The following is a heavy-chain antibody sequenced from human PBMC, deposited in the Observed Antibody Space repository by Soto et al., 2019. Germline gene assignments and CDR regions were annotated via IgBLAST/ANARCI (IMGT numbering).Heavy chain of an antibody. V-gene: IGHV3-11*06. CDR1: GFTFSDHY. CDR3: SRGGGGGLFDL. CDR2: ISPRTTYK. Sequence: QVQLVESGGGLVKPGGSLRLSCESSGFTFSDHYMSWIRRSPGKGLEFLSYISPRTTYKNYADSVKGRFTISRDNTKNSLYLQLHSLRDEDTAIYYCSRGGGGGLFDLWGQGTFVTVSS. D-gene: IGHD2-21*01. J-gene: IGHJ4*02.